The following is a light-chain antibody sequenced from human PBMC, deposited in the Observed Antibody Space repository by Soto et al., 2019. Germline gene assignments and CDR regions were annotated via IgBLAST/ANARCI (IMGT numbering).Light chain of an antibody. Sequence: QSVLTQPPSASGPPGQRVTISCSGSSSNIGSNYVYWYQQLPGTAPKLLIYRNNQRPSGVPDRFSGSKSGTSASLAISGLRSEDEADYYCAAWDDSLSGHYVFGTGTNVTVL. J-gene: IGLJ1*01. V-gene: IGLV1-47*01. CDR2: RNN. CDR3: AAWDDSLSGHYV. CDR1: SSNIGSNY.